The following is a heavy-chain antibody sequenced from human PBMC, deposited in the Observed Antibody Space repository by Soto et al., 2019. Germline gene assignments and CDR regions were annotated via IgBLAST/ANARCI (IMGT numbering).Heavy chain of an antibody. J-gene: IGHJ4*02. CDR3: AKDTTAWRHVWGYDF. CDR2: IGVSDGSR. CDR1: GFTFSAYA. D-gene: IGHD3-16*01. Sequence: PGGSLRLSCGASGFTFSAYAMGWVRQPPGKGLEWVSSIGVSDGSRYYADSVKGRFSISRDNSENTVYLQMNGLRAEDTAVYYCAKDTTAWRHVWGYDFWGQGVQVTVYS. V-gene: IGHV3-23*01.